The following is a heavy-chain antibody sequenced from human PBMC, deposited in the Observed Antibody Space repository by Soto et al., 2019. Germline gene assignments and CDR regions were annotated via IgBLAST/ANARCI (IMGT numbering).Heavy chain of an antibody. J-gene: IGHJ4*01. D-gene: IGHD4-17*01. CDR3: ARVAVTTYYFDT. CDR1: GFTFSNYW. Sequence: EVQLVESGGDLVQPGGSLRLSCAASGFTFSNYWMHWVRQTPGKGLVWVSRINPDGSRTSYADSVRGRFTISRDNAKKTLYLQMNSLGADDTAVYYCARVAVTTYYFDTWGHGTLVTVSS. CDR2: INPDGSRT. V-gene: IGHV3-74*01.